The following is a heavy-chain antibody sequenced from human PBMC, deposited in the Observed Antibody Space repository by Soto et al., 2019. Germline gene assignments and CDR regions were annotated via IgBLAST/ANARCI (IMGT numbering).Heavy chain of an antibody. CDR2: ISSSSSYI. D-gene: IGHD6-19*01. Sequence: PGGSLRLSCAASGFTFSSYSMNWVRQAPGKGLEWVSSISSSSSYIYYADSVKGRFTISRDNAKNSLYLQMNSLRAEDTAVYYCARDEVAGTDDAFDIWGQGTMVTVSS. CDR3: ARDEVAGTDDAFDI. CDR1: GFTFSSYS. J-gene: IGHJ3*02. V-gene: IGHV3-21*01.